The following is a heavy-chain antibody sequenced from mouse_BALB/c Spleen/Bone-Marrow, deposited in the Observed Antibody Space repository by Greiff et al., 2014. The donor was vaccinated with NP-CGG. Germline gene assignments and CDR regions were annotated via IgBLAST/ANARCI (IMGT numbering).Heavy chain of an antibody. CDR2: INPNNGGT. CDR3: AVYYYGSSYAMDY. J-gene: IGHJ4*01. CDR1: GYTFTDYN. V-gene: IGHV1-18*01. Sequence: EVQLQQSGPELVKPGASVEMPCKASGYTFTDYNMNWVKQSHGKSLEWIGDINPNNGGTIYNQKFKGKATLTVDKSSSTAYMELRSLTSEDTAVYYCAVYYYGSSYAMDYWGQGTSVTVSS. D-gene: IGHD1-1*01.